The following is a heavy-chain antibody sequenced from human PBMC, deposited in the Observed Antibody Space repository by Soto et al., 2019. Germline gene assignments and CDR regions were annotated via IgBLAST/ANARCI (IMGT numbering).Heavy chain of an antibody. J-gene: IGHJ6*02. V-gene: IGHV4-38-2*02. D-gene: IGHD1-26*01. CDR3: ARDRGVLHQPSYYGMDV. Sequence: SETLSLTWAVSGYSISSGYYWGCVRQPPGKGLEWIGSIYHSGSTYYNPSLKSRVTISVDTSKNQFSLKLSSVTAADTAVYYCARDRGVLHQPSYYGMDVWGQGTTVTVSS. CDR2: IYHSGST. CDR1: GYSISSGYY.